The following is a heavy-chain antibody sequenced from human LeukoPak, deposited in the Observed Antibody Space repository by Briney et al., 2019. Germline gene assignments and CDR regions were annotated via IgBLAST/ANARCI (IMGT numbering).Heavy chain of an antibody. D-gene: IGHD3-9*01. J-gene: IGHJ4*02. Sequence: SETLSLTCTVSGGSISSYYWSWIRQPPGKGLEWIGYIYYSGSTNYNPSLKSRVTISVDTSKNQFSLNLSSVTAADTAVYYCARQNADYDILTGYSHFHYYFDYWGQGTLVTVSS. CDR3: ARQNADYDILTGYSHFHYYFDY. CDR2: IYYSGST. V-gene: IGHV4-59*08. CDR1: GGSISSYY.